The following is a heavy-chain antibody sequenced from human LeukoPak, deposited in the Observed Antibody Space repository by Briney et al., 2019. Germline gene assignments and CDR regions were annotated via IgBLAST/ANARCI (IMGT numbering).Heavy chain of an antibody. D-gene: IGHD6-13*01. CDR1: GFTFSSFS. J-gene: IGHJ5*02. CDR2: ISSSSSTI. Sequence: GGSLRLSCVASGFTFSSFSMNWVRQAPGKGLEWVSYISSSSSTIYYADSVKGRFTISRGNAKNSLYLQMNNLRAEDTAVYYCAGQQQLLLIDPWGQGTLVTVSS. CDR3: AGQQQLLLIDP. V-gene: IGHV3-48*01.